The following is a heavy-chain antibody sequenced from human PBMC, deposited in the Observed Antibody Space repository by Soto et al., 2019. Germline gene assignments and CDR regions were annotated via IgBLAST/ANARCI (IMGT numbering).Heavy chain of an antibody. CDR3: ARRLAAAGTLAFDI. J-gene: IGHJ3*02. D-gene: IGHD6-13*01. V-gene: IGHV4-59*08. CDR1: GGSISSYY. Sequence: PSETLSLTCTVSGGSISSYYWSWIRQPPGKGLEWIGYIYYSGSTNYNPSLKSRVTISIDTSKNQFSLKLSSVTAADTAVYYCARRLAAAGTLAFDIWGQGTMGTVSS. CDR2: IYYSGST.